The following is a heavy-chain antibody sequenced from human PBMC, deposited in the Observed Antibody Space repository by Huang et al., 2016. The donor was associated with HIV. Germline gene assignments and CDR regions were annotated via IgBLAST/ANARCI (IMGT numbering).Heavy chain of an antibody. CDR1: TFTFGAYW. Sequence: VESGGRLVQPGGSIRLSCVGSTFTFGAYWMSWVRQSPGKGLEWVANIKQDESEKYYGESVKGRFNISRDNAKKVLFLEMNNVRVEDTATYYCATKTAAMDIWGQGTTVTVS. J-gene: IGHJ6*02. CDR2: IKQDESEK. CDR3: ATKTAAMDI. D-gene: IGHD1-7*01. V-gene: IGHV3-7*01.